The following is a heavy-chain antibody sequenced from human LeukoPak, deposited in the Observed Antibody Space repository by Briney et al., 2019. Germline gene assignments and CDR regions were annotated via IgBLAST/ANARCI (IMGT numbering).Heavy chain of an antibody. D-gene: IGHD2-2*01. Sequence: GGSLRLSCAASGFTFSSYGMHWVRQAPGKGLEWVAFIRYDGSNKYYADSVKGRFTISRDNSKNTLYLQMNSMRAEDTAVYYCAKDYPLYCSSTSCASFDYWGQGTLVTVSS. CDR3: AKDYPLYCSSTSCASFDY. CDR1: GFTFSSYG. CDR2: IRYDGSNK. J-gene: IGHJ4*02. V-gene: IGHV3-30*02.